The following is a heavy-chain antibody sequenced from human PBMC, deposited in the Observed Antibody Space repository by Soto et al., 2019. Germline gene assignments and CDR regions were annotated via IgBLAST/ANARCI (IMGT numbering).Heavy chain of an antibody. CDR2: IYYSGST. Sequence: PSETLSLTCTVSCGSISSGGYYWSWIRQHPGKGLEWIGYIYYSGSTYYNPSVKSRVTISVDTSKNQFSLKLSSVTAADTAVYYCARDRGYYGSGSSFNWFDPWGQGTLVTVSS. D-gene: IGHD3-10*01. CDR1: CGSISSGGYY. J-gene: IGHJ5*02. V-gene: IGHV4-31*03. CDR3: ARDRGYYGSGSSFNWFDP.